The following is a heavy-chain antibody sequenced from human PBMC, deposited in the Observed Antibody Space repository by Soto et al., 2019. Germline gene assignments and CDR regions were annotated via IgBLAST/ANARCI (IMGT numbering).Heavy chain of an antibody. CDR3: ARAHTWNYGWCEP. CDR2: INHSGST. D-gene: IGHD1-7*01. Sequence: SETLSLTCAVYGGSFSGYYWSWIRQHPGKGLEWIGEINHSGSTNYKPSLKSRVTISVDTSKNQFSLKLSPVTAADTAVYYCARAHTWNYGWCEPWGKGNLVTVSS. J-gene: IGHJ5*02. CDR1: GGSFSGYY. V-gene: IGHV4-34*01.